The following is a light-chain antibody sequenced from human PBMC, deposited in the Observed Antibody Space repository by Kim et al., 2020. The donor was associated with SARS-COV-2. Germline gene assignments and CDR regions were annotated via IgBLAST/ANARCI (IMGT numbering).Light chain of an antibody. CDR2: VNSDGSH. J-gene: IGLJ3*02. CDR1: SGHTNYA. V-gene: IGLV4-69*01. CDR3: QTWDTGIRV. Sequence: QLVLTQSPSASASLGASVKLTCTLSSGHTNYAIAWHQQQPEKGPRSLMKVNSDGSHSKGDGIPDRFSGSSSGAERYLTISSLQSEDEADYYCQTWDTGIRVLGGGTQLTVL.